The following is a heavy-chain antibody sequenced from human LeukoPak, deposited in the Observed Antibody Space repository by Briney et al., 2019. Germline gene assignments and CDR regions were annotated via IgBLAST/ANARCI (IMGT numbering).Heavy chain of an antibody. D-gene: IGHD3-10*01. CDR2: IRYDGSNN. CDR3: AKESYGSGKVDP. J-gene: IGHJ5*02. Sequence: GGSPRLSCAASGFTFSSFGMHWVRQAPGKGLEWVAFIRYDGSNNYYADSVKGRFTISRDNSKNTLFLQMNSLREEDTAVYYCAKESYGSGKVDPWGQGALVTVSS. V-gene: IGHV3-30*02. CDR1: GFTFSSFG.